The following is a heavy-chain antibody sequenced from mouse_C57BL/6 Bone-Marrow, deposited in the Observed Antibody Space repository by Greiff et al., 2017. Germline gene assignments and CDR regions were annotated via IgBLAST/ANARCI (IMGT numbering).Heavy chain of an antibody. CDR1: GFTFSSYA. CDR3: ARGRYDYFDY. D-gene: IGHD2-3*01. CDR2: ISDGGSYT. J-gene: IGHJ2*01. V-gene: IGHV5-4*01. Sequence: VQLKESGGGLVKPGGSLKLSCAASGFTFSSYAMSWVRQTPEKRLEWVATISDGGSYTYYPDNVKGRFTISRDNAKNNLYLQMSHLKSEDTAMYYCARGRYDYFDYWGQGTTLTVSS.